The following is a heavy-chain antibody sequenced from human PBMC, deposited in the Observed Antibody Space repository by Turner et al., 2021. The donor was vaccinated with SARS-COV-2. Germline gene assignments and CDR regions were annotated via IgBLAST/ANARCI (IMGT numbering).Heavy chain of an antibody. V-gene: IGHV3-48*01. J-gene: IGHJ4*02. CDR3: TKGLQLGAAFDF. CDR1: GFTFSTSA. CDR2: ISNSSLTI. Sequence: EVQLVESGGGLVQPGQSLRLSCATSGFTFSTSAMNWVRQAPGKGLEWVSYISNSSLTIYYADSVKGRFTISRDNAENSLYLQMTSLRADDTAVYYCTKGLQLGAAFDFWGQGALVTVSS. D-gene: IGHD6-25*01.